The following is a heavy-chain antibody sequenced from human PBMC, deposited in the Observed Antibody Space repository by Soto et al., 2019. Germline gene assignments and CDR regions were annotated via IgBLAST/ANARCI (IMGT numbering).Heavy chain of an antibody. J-gene: IGHJ5*02. CDR1: GFAFRTFG. CDR2: ISSDSSTI. CDR3: ARDQYSYGSNWFDP. Sequence: GGSLRLSCAASGFAFRTFGMNWVRQALGKRPEWVSYISSDSSTINYADSVKGRFTISRDNAKNSLYLRMNNLRADDTAMYYCARDQYSYGSNWFDPWGQGTLVTVSS. V-gene: IGHV3-48*01. D-gene: IGHD5-18*01.